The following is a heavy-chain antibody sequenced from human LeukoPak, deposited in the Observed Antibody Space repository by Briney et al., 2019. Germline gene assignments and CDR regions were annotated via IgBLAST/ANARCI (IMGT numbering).Heavy chain of an antibody. CDR3: ARVRGGYNNFDY. CDR2: IYTSGST. Sequence: SETLSLTCTVSGGSIRSYWSWIRQPAGKGLEWIGRIYTSGSTNYNPSLKSRVTISVDTSKNQFSLKLSSVTAADTAVYYCARVRGGYNNFDYWGQGTLVTVSS. V-gene: IGHV4-4*07. J-gene: IGHJ4*02. CDR1: GGSIRSY. D-gene: IGHD5-24*01.